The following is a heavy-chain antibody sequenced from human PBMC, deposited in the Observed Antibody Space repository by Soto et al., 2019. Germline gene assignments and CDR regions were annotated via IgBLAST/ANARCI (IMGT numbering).Heavy chain of an antibody. CDR3: ASHLLVGYDFLWTEIDY. CDR1: GGTFSSYA. D-gene: IGHD1-1*01. J-gene: IGHJ4*02. Sequence: QVQLVQSGAEVKKPGSSVKVSCKASGGTFSSYAISWVRQAPGQGLACMGGIIPIFGTANYAQKFQGRVTITADESTRTAYMELSSLRSYDTAVYYCASHLLVGYDFLWTEIDYWCQGTMVTVSS. V-gene: IGHV1-69*12. CDR2: IIPIFGTA.